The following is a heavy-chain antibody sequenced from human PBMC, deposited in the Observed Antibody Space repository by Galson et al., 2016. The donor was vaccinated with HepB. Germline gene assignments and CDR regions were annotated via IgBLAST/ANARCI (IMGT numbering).Heavy chain of an antibody. CDR3: TRDIAAFGGVME. Sequence: SLRLSCAGPGFTLSRYWMSWVRQAPGKGLEWVANIKEDGSEKKYVDSVKGRFTISRDNAKNSVYLQMNSLRAEDTAVYYCTRDIAAFGGVMEWGQGILVTVSS. D-gene: IGHD3-16*01. CDR1: GFTLSRYW. J-gene: IGHJ4*02. V-gene: IGHV3-7*04. CDR2: IKEDGSEK.